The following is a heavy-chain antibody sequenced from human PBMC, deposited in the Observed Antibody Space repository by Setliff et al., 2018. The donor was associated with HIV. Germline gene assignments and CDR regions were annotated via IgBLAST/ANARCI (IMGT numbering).Heavy chain of an antibody. J-gene: IGHJ5*02. CDR1: GYTFTGYY. V-gene: IGHV1-2*02. D-gene: IGHD2-15*01. CDR3: ARDRFCSRGSCYEPNWFDP. CDR2: INPNSGGT. Sequence: ASVKVSCKASGYTFTGYYMHWVRQAPGQGLEWMGWINPNSGGTNNAQKFQVRVTITADESTSTAYMELKSLRSEDSAVYYCARDRFCSRGSCYEPNWFDPWGQGTLVTVSS.